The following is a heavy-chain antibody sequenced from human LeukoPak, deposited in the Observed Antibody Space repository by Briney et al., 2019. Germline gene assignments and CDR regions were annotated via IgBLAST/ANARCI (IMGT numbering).Heavy chain of an antibody. CDR1: GFTFSDHA. CDR2: CIGKTNSYTT. Sequence: GGSLRLSCAAFGFTFSDHAMDWVRQAPGEGLEWVARCIGKTNSYTTEYAASVKGRFTISRDDSKHSLYLQMNSLKTEDTAVYYCVRRRVGVAPASDMWGQGTTVTVSS. J-gene: IGHJ3*02. CDR3: VRRRVGVAPASDM. V-gene: IGHV3-72*01. D-gene: IGHD1-26*01.